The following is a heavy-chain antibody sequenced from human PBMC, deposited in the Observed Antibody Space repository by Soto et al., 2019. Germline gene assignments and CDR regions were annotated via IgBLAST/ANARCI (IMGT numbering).Heavy chain of an antibody. V-gene: IGHV3-30*18. Sequence: GGSLRLSCAASGFTFSSYGMHWVRQAPGKGLEWVAVISYDGSNKYYADSVKGRFTISRDNSKNTLYLQMNSLRAEDTAVYYCAKEWSSGHYDFSSGYRFDYWGQGTLVTVSS. CDR2: ISYDGSNK. CDR1: GFTFSSYG. D-gene: IGHD3-3*01. CDR3: AKEWSSGHYDFSSGYRFDY. J-gene: IGHJ4*02.